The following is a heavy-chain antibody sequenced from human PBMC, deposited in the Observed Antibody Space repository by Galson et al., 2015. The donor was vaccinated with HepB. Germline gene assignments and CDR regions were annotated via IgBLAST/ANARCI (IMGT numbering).Heavy chain of an antibody. D-gene: IGHD5-24*01. CDR2: IKQDGSEK. J-gene: IGHJ6*02. V-gene: IGHV3-7*03. CDR1: GFTFSSNW. Sequence: SLRLSCAASGFTFSSNWMTWVRQAPGKGLEWVANIKQDGSEKYYVDSVKGRFTISRDNAKNSLYLQMNSLRAEDTAIYYCARGMNSRTYYNYYYYYYGMDVWGQGTTVTVSS. CDR3: ARGMNSRTYYNYYYYYYGMDV.